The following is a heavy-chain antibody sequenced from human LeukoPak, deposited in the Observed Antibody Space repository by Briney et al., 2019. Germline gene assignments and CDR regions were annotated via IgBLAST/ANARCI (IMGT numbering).Heavy chain of an antibody. CDR3: ASSMITWGGVISNWFDP. V-gene: IGHV4-59*08. J-gene: IGHJ5*02. CDR1: GGSISSYY. D-gene: IGHD3-16*01. Sequence: SETLSLTCVVSGGSISSYYWSWIRQPPGKGLGWIGYIYYSGSTNYNPSTKSRVTISVDTSKNQFSLKMSSVTAADTAVYYCASSMITWGGVISNWFDPWGQGTLVTVSS. CDR2: IYYSGST.